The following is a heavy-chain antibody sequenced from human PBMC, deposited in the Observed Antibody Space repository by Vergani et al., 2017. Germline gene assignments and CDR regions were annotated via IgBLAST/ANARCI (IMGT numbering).Heavy chain of an antibody. CDR2: IIPMFGTA. V-gene: IGHV1-69*12. CDR1: GGTFSSYA. Sequence: QVQLLQSGAEVKKPGSSVKVSCKASGGTFSSYAISWVRQAPGQGLEWMGGIIPMFGTAHYAQKFQGRVTITADESTSTAYMELSSLRTEDTAVFYCARAVDTAMANFDYWGQGTLVTVSS. D-gene: IGHD5-18*01. J-gene: IGHJ4*02. CDR3: ARAVDTAMANFDY.